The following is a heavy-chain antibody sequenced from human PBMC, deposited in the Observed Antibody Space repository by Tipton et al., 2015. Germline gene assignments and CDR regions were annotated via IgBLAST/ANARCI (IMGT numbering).Heavy chain of an antibody. V-gene: IGHV4-61*01. CDR1: GGSISSSSYY. Sequence: TLSLTCSVSGGSISSSSYYWDWIRQPPGKGLEWIGYISFSDTTHYNPSLKSRVTISLDTSKNQFSLTLNSVTAADTAVYYCARDLEHGMDVWGQGTTVTVSS. CDR3: ARDLEHGMDV. D-gene: IGHD5-24*01. CDR2: ISFSDTT. J-gene: IGHJ6*02.